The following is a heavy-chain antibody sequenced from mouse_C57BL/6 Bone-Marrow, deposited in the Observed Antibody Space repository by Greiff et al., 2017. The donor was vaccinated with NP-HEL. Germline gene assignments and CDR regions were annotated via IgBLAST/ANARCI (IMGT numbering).Heavy chain of an antibody. J-gene: IGHJ3*01. V-gene: IGHV1-4*01. CDR2: INPSSGYT. Sequence: ESGAELARPGASVKMSCKASGYTFTSYTMHWVKQRPGQGLEWIGYINPSSGYTKYNQKFKDKATLTADKSSSTAYMQLSSLTSEDSAVYYCARGLLAWFAYWGQGTLVTVSA. CDR1: GYTFTSYT. CDR3: ARGLLAWFAY. D-gene: IGHD3-1*01.